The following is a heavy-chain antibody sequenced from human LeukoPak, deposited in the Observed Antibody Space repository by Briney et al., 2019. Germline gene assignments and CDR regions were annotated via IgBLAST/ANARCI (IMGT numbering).Heavy chain of an antibody. J-gene: IGHJ4*02. D-gene: IGHD3-10*01. CDR2: ISSSSSYI. Sequence: GGSLRLSCAASGFTFSSYSMNWVRQAPGKGLEWVSSISSSSSYIYYADSVKGRFTISRDNAKNSLYLQMNSLRAEDTAVYYCARDFHSGVRGVIPKYFDYWGQGTLVTVSS. CDR3: ARDFHSGVRGVIPKYFDY. CDR1: GFTFSSYS. V-gene: IGHV3-21*01.